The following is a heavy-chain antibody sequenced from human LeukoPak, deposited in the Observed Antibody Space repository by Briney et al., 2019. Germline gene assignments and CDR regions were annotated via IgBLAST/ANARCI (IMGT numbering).Heavy chain of an antibody. V-gene: IGHV3-7*01. D-gene: IGHD4/OR15-4a*01. Sequence: QAGGSLRLSCAASGFTFSSYWMSWVRQAPGKGLEWVANIKQDGSEKYYVDSVKGRFTISRDNAKNSLYLQMNSLRAEDTAVCYCARDAVLDAFDIWGQGTMVTVSS. CDR3: ARDAVLDAFDI. CDR2: IKQDGSEK. CDR1: GFTFSSYW. J-gene: IGHJ3*02.